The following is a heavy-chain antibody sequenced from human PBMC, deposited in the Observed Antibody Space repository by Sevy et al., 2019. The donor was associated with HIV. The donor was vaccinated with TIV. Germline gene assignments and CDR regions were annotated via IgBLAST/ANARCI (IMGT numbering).Heavy chain of an antibody. CDR1: GYTFTDYY. Sequence: ASVKVSCKASGYTFTDYYIHWVRQAPGQGLEWMGWINPHSAGTTYARNFRGRVTVTRDTSISTVYMELGGLQSDDTAVYYCAREGFSLAAGTGVNSGFDFWGQGTLVTVSS. D-gene: IGHD1-26*01. CDR2: INPHSAGT. V-gene: IGHV1-2*07. CDR3: AREGFSLAAGTGVNSGFDF. J-gene: IGHJ4*02.